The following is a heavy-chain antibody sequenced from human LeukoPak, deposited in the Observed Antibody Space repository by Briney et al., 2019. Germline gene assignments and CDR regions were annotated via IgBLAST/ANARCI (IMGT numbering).Heavy chain of an antibody. D-gene: IGHD2-8*02. CDR3: VTLLGFVDY. Sequence: SETLSLTCTVSGGSISSSSYYWGWIRQPPGKGLEWIGSIYYSGSTYYNPSPKSRVTISVDTSKNQFSLKLSSVTAADTAVYYCVTLLGFVDYWGQGTLVTVSS. CDR1: GGSISSSSYY. V-gene: IGHV4-39*01. J-gene: IGHJ4*02. CDR2: IYYSGST.